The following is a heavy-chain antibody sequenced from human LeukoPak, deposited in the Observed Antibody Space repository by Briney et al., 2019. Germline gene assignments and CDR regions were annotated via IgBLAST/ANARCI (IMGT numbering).Heavy chain of an antibody. D-gene: IGHD2-2*01. Sequence: GGSLRLSFAASGFSFSAYAMSWVRQAPGKGLEWVSVISGSGASTYYADSVKGRFTISRDNSKNTLYLQTNSLRAEDTAVYYCAKEIVIIPAASYAFDIWGQGTMVIVSS. CDR2: ISGSGAST. CDR3: AKEIVIIPAASYAFDI. J-gene: IGHJ3*02. CDR1: GFSFSAYA. V-gene: IGHV3-23*01.